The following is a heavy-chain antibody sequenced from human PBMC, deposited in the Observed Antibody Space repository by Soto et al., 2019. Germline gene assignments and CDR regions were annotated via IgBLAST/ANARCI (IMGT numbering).Heavy chain of an antibody. CDR2: INHSGST. Sequence: QVQLQQWGAGLLKPSETLSLTCAVYGGSFSGYYWSWIRQPPGKGLEWIGEINHSGSTNYNPSLKSRVTISVDTSKNQFSLXXXSXXXADTAVYYCARMTAMVSEDYYYYMDVWGKGTTVTVSS. CDR1: GGSFSGYY. J-gene: IGHJ6*03. CDR3: ARMTAMVSEDYYYYMDV. D-gene: IGHD5-18*01. V-gene: IGHV4-34*01.